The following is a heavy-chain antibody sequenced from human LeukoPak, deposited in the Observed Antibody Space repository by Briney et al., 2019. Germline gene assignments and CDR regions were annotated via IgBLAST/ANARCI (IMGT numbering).Heavy chain of an antibody. Sequence: VASVKVSCKASGYTFSSYYIYWVRQAPGQGLEWVGGINPSGGSTTYAQKFQGRVTMTRDTSTSTVYMELSSLRSEDTAVYYCARDGARSDFDYWGQGTLVTVPS. J-gene: IGHJ4*02. CDR2: INPSGGST. CDR3: ARDGARSDFDY. V-gene: IGHV1-46*01. D-gene: IGHD3-3*01. CDR1: GYTFSSYY.